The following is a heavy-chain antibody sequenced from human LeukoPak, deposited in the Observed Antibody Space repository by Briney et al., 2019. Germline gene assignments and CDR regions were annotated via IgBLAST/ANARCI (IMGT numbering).Heavy chain of an antibody. CDR3: ARATGDYGDPGGFDY. Sequence: GGSLRLSCVVSGFTFSSYAMTWVRQAPGKGLEWVSVIYSGGSTYYADSVKGRFTISRDNSRNTLYLQMNSLRAEDTAVYFCARATGDYGDPGGFDYWGQGTLVTVSS. V-gene: IGHV3-66*01. CDR1: GFTFSSYA. J-gene: IGHJ4*02. CDR2: IYSGGST. D-gene: IGHD4-17*01.